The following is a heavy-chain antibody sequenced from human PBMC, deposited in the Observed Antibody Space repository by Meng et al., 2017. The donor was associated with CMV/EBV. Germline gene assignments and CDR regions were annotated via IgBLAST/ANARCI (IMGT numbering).Heavy chain of an antibody. CDR3: ARGFYYGSGSYSFWFYT. CDR2: IIPIFGTA. Sequence: SVKVSCKASGGTFISYALSWVRQAPGQGLEWMGGIIPIFGTAKYAQKLQGRVTITTDESTTTAYMELSSLRSEDTAVYYCARGFYYGSGSYSFWFYTWGQGTLVTVSS. V-gene: IGHV1-69*05. D-gene: IGHD3-10*01. CDR1: GGTFISYA. J-gene: IGHJ5*02.